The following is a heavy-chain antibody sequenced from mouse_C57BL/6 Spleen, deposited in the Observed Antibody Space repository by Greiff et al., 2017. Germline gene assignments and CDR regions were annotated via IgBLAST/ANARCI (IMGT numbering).Heavy chain of an antibody. V-gene: IGHV1-4*01. J-gene: IGHJ2*01. CDR2: INPSSGYT. CDR1: GYTFTSYT. D-gene: IGHD1-1*01. Sequence: VQLQQSGAELARPGASVKMSCKASGYTFTSYTMHWVKQRPGQGLEWIGYINPSSGYTKYKQKFKDKATLTADKSSSTAYMQLSSLTSEDSAVYYCAREDITTVLDYWGQGTTLTVSS. CDR3: AREDITTVLDY.